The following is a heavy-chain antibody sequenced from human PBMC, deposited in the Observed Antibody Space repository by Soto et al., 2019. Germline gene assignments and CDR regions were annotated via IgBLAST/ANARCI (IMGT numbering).Heavy chain of an antibody. J-gene: IGHJ4*02. CDR2: SSGSGGST. CDR3: ANEDLERDHFDY. V-gene: IGHV3-23*01. CDR1: GFTFSSYA. Sequence: EVQLLESGGGLVQPGGSLRLSCAASGFTFSSYAMSWVRQAPGKGREWVSASSGSGGSTYYADSVKGRLTISRANSKTTRYLQMSSWSAEDTAVYYCANEDLERDHFDYWGQGSLVTVYS. D-gene: IGHD1-1*01.